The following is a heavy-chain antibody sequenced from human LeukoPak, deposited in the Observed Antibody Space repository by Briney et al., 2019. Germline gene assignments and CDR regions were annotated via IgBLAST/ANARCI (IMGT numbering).Heavy chain of an antibody. CDR3: TTDQGHTIFGVVSPQNYYYYGMDV. V-gene: IGHV3-15*01. D-gene: IGHD3-3*01. Sequence: GGSLRLSCAASGFTFSNAWMSWVRQAPGKGLEWVGRIKSKTDGGTTDYAAPVKGRFTISRDDSKNTLYLQMNSLKTEDTAVYYCTTDQGHTIFGVVSPQNYYYYGMDVWGQGTTVTVSS. CDR1: GFTFSNAW. CDR2: IKSKTDGGTT. J-gene: IGHJ6*02.